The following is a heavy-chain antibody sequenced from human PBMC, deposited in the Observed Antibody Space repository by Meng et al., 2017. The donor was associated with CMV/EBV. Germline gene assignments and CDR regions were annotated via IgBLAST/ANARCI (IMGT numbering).Heavy chain of an antibody. V-gene: IGHV4-34*01. Sequence: GSLRLSCAVYGGSFSGYYWSWIRQPPGKGLEWIGEINHSGSTNYNPSLKSRVTISVDTSKNQFSLKLSSVTAADTAVYYCAKTGAYCSSTSCLSGMDVWGQGTTVTVSS. CDR3: AKTGAYCSSTSCLSGMDV. CDR2: INHSGST. CDR1: GGSFSGYY. D-gene: IGHD2-2*01. J-gene: IGHJ6*02.